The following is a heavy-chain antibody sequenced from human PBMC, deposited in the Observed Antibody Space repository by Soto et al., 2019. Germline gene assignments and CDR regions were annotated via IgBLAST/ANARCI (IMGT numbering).Heavy chain of an antibody. V-gene: IGHV4-4*07. CDR1: GGSISSYY. CDR3: ARIDAYLLDY. J-gene: IGHJ4*02. CDR2: IYTSGST. Sequence: QVQLQESGPGLVKPSETLSLTCTVSGGSISSYYWSWIRQPAGTGLEWIGRIYTSGSTNYNPSLKSRVTISVEAYTNQFSLRLSSVPAADTAVYYCARIDAYLLDYWGQGPLVPVSS. D-gene: IGHD2-2*01.